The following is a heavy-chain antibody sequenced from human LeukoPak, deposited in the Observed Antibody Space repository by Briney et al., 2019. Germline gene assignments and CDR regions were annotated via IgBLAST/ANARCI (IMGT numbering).Heavy chain of an antibody. J-gene: IGHJ6*03. CDR2: IIPIFGTA. V-gene: IGHV1-69*01. CDR3: ARGDCGYSYGYYYYYYMDV. CDR1: GGTFSSYA. D-gene: IGHD5-18*01. Sequence: GSPVKVSCKASGGTFSSYAISWVRQAPGQGLEWMGGIIPIFGTANYAQKFQGRVTITADESTSTAYMELSSLRSEDTAVYYCARGDCGYSYGYYYYYYMDVWGKGTTVTVSS.